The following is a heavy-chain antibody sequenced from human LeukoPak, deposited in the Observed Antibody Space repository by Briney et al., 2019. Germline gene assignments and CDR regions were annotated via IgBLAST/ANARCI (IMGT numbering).Heavy chain of an antibody. Sequence: GESLRLSCAASGFTFSSYWMSWVRQAPGKELEWVANIKQDGSEKYYVDSVKGRFTISRDNAKNSLYLQMNSLRAEDTAVYYCERRPGAINIVVVPAAIGNWFDPWGQGTLVTVSS. CDR3: ERRPGAINIVVVPAAIGNWFDP. V-gene: IGHV3-7*01. CDR1: GFTFSSYW. D-gene: IGHD2-2*01. J-gene: IGHJ5*02. CDR2: IKQDGSEK.